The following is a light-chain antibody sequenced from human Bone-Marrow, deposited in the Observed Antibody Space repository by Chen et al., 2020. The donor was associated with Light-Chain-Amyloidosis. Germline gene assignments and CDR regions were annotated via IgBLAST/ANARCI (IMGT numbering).Light chain of an antibody. V-gene: IGLV3-21*03. CDR3: QVWDSSGDHPV. Sequence: SYVLTQPPSVSVAPGKTASIISEGENIGSKSVHWYQQMPGQAPVLALYDDTGRPSGIPERFSGSNSWNTATLTISRVESGDDADYYCQVWDSSGDHPVFGGGTKLTVL. CDR2: DDT. J-gene: IGLJ2*01. CDR1: NIGSKS.